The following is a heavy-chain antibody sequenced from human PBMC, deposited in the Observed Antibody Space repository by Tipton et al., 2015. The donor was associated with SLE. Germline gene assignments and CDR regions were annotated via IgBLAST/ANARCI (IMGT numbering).Heavy chain of an antibody. Sequence: TLSLTCTVSGGSISSGTYYWGWIRQPPGKGLEWIGTSFYSGDAYYNSSLESRVTISADTSKNQFSLKLTTVTAADTAVYYCARGSASGYYGMDVWGQGTAVTVTS. D-gene: IGHD3-3*01. CDR1: GGSISSGTYY. J-gene: IGHJ6*02. V-gene: IGHV4-39*07. CDR3: ARGSASGYYGMDV. CDR2: SFYSGDA.